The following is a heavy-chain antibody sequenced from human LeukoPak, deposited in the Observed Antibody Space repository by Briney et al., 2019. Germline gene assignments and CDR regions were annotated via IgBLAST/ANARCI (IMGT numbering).Heavy chain of an antibody. CDR1: GFTFSDYY. Sequence: GGSLRLSCAASGFTFSDYYMSWIRQAPGKGLEWVSYISSSGSTIYYADSVKGRFTISRDNAKNSLYLQMNSLRAEDTAVYYCARAKLDIVVVPAAMAYYGMDVWGQGTTVTVS. J-gene: IGHJ6*02. V-gene: IGHV3-11*01. D-gene: IGHD2-2*03. CDR3: ARAKLDIVVVPAAMAYYGMDV. CDR2: ISSSGSTI.